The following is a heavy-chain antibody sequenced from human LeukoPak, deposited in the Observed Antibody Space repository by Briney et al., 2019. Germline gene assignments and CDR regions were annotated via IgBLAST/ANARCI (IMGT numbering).Heavy chain of an antibody. CDR3: ARLTRRSGNYFDY. Sequence: SETLSLTCAVYGGSFSGYYWSWIRQPPGKGLEWIGEINHSGSTNYNPSLKSRVTISVDASKNQFSLKLSSVTAADTAVYYCARLTRRSGNYFDYWGQGTLVTVSS. CDR1: GGSFSGYY. D-gene: IGHD1-1*01. CDR2: INHSGST. V-gene: IGHV4-34*01. J-gene: IGHJ4*02.